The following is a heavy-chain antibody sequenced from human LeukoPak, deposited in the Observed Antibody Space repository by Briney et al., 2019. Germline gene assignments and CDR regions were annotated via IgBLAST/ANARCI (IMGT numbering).Heavy chain of an antibody. D-gene: IGHD3-22*01. J-gene: IGHJ4*02. CDR1: GFTFSSYA. V-gene: IGHV3-30*04. CDR3: ARVTDYYDSSGCPDY. CDR2: ISYDGSNK. Sequence: GGSLRLSCAASGFTFSSYAMHWVRQAPGKGLEWVAVISYDGSNKYYADSVKGRFTISRDNSKNTLYLQMNSLRAEDTAVYYCARVTDYYDSSGCPDYWGQGTLVTVSS.